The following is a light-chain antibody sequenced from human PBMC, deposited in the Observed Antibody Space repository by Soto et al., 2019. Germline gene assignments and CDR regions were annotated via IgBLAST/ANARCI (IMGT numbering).Light chain of an antibody. V-gene: IGKV1-27*01. CDR2: AAS. CDR1: QGISNY. CDR3: QRYISAPFT. Sequence: DIQMTQSPSSLSASVGDRVTITCRATQGISNYLAWYQQKPGKVPKLLIYAASTLQSGVPSRFSGSGSGTDFPLTISSLQPEDVATYYCQRYISAPFTFGPGTNVHIK. J-gene: IGKJ3*01.